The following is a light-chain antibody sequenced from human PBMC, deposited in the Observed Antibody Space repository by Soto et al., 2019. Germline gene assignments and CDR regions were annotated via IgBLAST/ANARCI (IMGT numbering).Light chain of an antibody. CDR3: CSYTRSATLG. Sequence: QSALTQPASVSGSPGQSITISCTGSSSDVGGFYYVSWYQQHPGNAPKLLIYEVSNRPSGVSGRFSASKSGNTASLTISGLQAEDEADYYCCSYTRSATLGFAGGTKVTVL. J-gene: IGLJ2*01. CDR1: SSDVGGFYY. V-gene: IGLV2-14*03. CDR2: EVS.